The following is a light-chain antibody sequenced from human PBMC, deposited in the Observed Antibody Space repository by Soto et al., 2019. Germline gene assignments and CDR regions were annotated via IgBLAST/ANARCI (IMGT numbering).Light chain of an antibody. CDR1: SGYSNCK. CDR3: GADHGSGSNVVLRWV. V-gene: IGLV9-49*01. CDR2: VGTGGIVG. Sequence: QSVLTQPPSASASLGASVTLTCTLSSGYSNCKVDWYQQRPGKGPRFVMRVGTGGIVGSKGDGIPDRFSVLGSGLNRYLTIKNIQEEDESDYHCGADHGSGSNVVLRWVFGGGTKLTVL. J-gene: IGLJ3*02.